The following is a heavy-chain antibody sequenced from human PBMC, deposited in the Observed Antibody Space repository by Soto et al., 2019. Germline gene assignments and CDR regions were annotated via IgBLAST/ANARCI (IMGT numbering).Heavy chain of an antibody. V-gene: IGHV1-2*02. CDR3: ARGGTFAYDTSGYSVY. D-gene: IGHD3-22*01. Sequence: ASVKVSCKTSGYTFSAYYMHWVRQAPGQGLEWMGWINPKSGGTLYAQKFQGRVTMTRDTSISTAYMESSRLRSDDTAVYYCARGGTFAYDTSGYSVYWGQGTLVTVSS. J-gene: IGHJ4*02. CDR1: GYTFSAYY. CDR2: INPKSGGT.